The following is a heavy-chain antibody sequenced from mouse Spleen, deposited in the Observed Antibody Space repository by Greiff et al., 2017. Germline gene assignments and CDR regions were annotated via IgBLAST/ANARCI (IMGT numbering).Heavy chain of an antibody. V-gene: IGHV7-3*02. Sequence: EVKLVESGGGLVQPGGSLRLSCATSGFTFTDYYMSWVRQPPGKALEWLGFIRNKANGYTTEYSASVKGRFTISRDNSQSILYLQMNTLRAEDSATYYCARDSLYGNLFAYWGQGTLVTVSA. J-gene: IGHJ3*01. CDR2: IRNKANGYTT. D-gene: IGHD2-1*01. CDR1: GFTFTDYY. CDR3: ARDSLYGNLFAY.